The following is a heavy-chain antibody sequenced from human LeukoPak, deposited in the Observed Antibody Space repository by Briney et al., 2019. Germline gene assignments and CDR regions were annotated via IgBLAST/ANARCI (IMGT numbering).Heavy chain of an antibody. J-gene: IGHJ4*02. D-gene: IGHD2-2*01. CDR3: ARALVVPAVNQPIDY. Sequence: ASVKVSCKASGYTFTSYDINWVRQATGQGLEWMGWMNPNSGNTGYAQKLQGRVTMTTDTSTSTAYMELRSLRSDDTAVYYCARALVVPAVNQPIDYWGQGTLVTVSS. CDR2: MNPNSGNT. V-gene: IGHV1-8*02. CDR1: GYTFTSYD.